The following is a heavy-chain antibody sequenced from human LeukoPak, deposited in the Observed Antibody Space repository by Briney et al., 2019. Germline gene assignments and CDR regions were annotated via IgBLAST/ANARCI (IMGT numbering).Heavy chain of an antibody. V-gene: IGHV4-39*01. CDR2: IYYSGST. J-gene: IGHJ4*02. CDR3: ARHVRATGTTHFDY. CDR1: GGSISSSNW. D-gene: IGHD1-1*01. Sequence: SETLSLTCAVSGGSISSSNWWSWVRQPPGKGLEWIGSIYYSGSTYYNPSLKSRVTISVDTSKNQFSLQLSSVTAADTAVYYCARHVRATGTTHFDYWGQGTLVTVSS.